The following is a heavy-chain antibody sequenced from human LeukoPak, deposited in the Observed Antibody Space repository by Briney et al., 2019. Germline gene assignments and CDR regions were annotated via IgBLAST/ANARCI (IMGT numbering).Heavy chain of an antibody. CDR3: ARDQLGYCSSTSCYRGDY. J-gene: IGHJ4*02. CDR1: GYTFTSYG. CDR2: ISAYNGNT. Sequence: ASVKVSCKASGYTFTSYGISWVRQAPGQGLEWMGWISAYNGNTNYAQKLQGRVTMTTDTSTSTAYMELSSLRSEDTAVYYCARDQLGYCSSTSCYRGDYWGQGTLVTVSS. D-gene: IGHD2-2*02. V-gene: IGHV1-18*01.